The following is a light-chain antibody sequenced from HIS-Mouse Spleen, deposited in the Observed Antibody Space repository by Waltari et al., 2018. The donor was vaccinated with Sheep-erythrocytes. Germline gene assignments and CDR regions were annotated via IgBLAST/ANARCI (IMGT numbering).Light chain of an antibody. V-gene: IGLV2-8*01. J-gene: IGLJ3*02. Sequence: QSALTQPPSASGSPAPSVTIPCTAPSSAAAASNSVSWYQQHPGKAPKLMIYEVSKRPSGVPDRFSGSKSGNTASLTVSGLQAEDEADYYCSSYAGSNNWVFGGGTKLTVL. CDR1: SSAAAASNS. CDR2: EVS. CDR3: SSYAGSNNWV.